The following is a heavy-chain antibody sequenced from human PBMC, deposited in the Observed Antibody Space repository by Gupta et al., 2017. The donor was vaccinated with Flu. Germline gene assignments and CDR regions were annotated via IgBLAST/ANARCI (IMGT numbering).Heavy chain of an antibody. J-gene: IGHJ4*02. CDR1: FIISCYW. CDR2: INSDGTST. V-gene: IGHV3-74*01. Sequence: FIISCYWRYWIRQAQGKWQVGVSLINSDGTSTCSADSVKGRSTSSRDYDKSTLYLQMSRRGAEDAGVYYWARGVGGHYDYWGQGTLVTVSS. D-gene: IGHD2-15*01. CDR3: ARGVGGHYDY.